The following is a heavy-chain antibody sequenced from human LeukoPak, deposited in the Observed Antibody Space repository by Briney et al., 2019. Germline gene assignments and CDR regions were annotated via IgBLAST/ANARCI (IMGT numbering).Heavy chain of an antibody. V-gene: IGHV3-21*01. J-gene: IGHJ4*02. CDR3: ARTRAGYSYGTRGFVY. Sequence: NTGGSLRLSCAASGFTFSSYSMTWVRQAPGKGLEWVSSISSSSSYIYYADSVKGRFTISRDNAKNSLYLQMNSLKAEDTAVYYCARTRAGYSYGTRGFVYWGQGTLVTVSS. CDR2: ISSSSSYI. CDR1: GFTFSSYS. D-gene: IGHD5-18*01.